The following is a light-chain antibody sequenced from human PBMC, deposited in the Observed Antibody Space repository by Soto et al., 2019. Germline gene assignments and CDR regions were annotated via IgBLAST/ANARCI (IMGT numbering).Light chain of an antibody. CDR1: QGISSY. CDR3: QQLNSYPIT. V-gene: IGKV1-9*01. J-gene: IGKJ5*01. Sequence: DILLTQSPSFLSASVGDRATITCRASQGISSYLAWYQQKPGKAPKLLIYAASTGPSGVPSRFSGSGSGTDFPLTISSLQPEDFATYYCQQLNSYPITFGQGTRLEIK. CDR2: AAS.